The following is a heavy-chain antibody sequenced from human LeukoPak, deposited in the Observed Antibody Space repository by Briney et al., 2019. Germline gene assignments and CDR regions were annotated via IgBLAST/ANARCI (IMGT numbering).Heavy chain of an antibody. V-gene: IGHV3-23*01. CDR1: GFSFTSHV. CDR3: AKVDPASVTGGVFYYYYYMDV. CDR2: ISVSGAGT. D-gene: IGHD2-21*02. J-gene: IGHJ6*03. Sequence: GGSLRLSCAAAGFSFTSHVITWVRQAPGKGLEWVSGISVSGAGTFYAESVKGRFTISRDNSKTTLSLQMNSLRAEDTAIYYCAKVDPASVTGGVFYYYYYMDVWGKGTTVTVSS.